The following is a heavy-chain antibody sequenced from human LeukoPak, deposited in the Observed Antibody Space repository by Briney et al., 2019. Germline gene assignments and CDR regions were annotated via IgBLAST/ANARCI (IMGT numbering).Heavy chain of an antibody. D-gene: IGHD1-14*01. CDR3: ARDQTVDNWFDP. Sequence: SETLSLTCTVSGGSISSHYWSWIRQPPGKGLEWIGYIYYSGSTNYNPSLKSRVTISVDTSKNQFSLKLSSVTAADTAVYYCARDQTVDNWFDPWGQGTLVTVSS. CDR2: IYYSGST. CDR1: GGSISSHY. J-gene: IGHJ5*02. V-gene: IGHV4-59*11.